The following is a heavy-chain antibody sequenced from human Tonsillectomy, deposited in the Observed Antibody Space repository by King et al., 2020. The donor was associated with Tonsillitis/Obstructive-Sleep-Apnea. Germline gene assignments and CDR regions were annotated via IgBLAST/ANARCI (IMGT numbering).Heavy chain of an antibody. CDR2: IYPSYSDT. CDR1: GYRFTSHW. J-gene: IGHJ4*02. Sequence: QLVQSGAEVKKPGESLKISCKGSGYRFTSHWIGWVRQMPGKGLVWMGSIYPSYSDTRYSPSFQGQVTISADKSLNTAYLEWSSLKASDTAIYYCARSAPGTGNTPFEYWGQGTLVTVSS. V-gene: IGHV5-51*01. D-gene: IGHD1-7*01. CDR3: ARSAPGTGNTPFEY.